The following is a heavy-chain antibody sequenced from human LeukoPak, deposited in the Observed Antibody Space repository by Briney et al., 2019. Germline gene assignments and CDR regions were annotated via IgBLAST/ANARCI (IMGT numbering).Heavy chain of an antibody. D-gene: IGHD3-3*01. J-gene: IGHJ6*03. V-gene: IGHV7-4-1*02. CDR2: INTNTGNP. CDR3: ARVDWEWLEYYYYYYYLDV. CDR1: GYTFTIYA. Sequence: ASVTLSFTASGYTFTIYAINWVRQAPGQGLELMGWINTNTGNPTYAQGLTGRFVFSLDTSVSTAYLQISSLKAEDTAGYYCARVDWEWLEYYYYYYYLDVWGKGNTVTVSS.